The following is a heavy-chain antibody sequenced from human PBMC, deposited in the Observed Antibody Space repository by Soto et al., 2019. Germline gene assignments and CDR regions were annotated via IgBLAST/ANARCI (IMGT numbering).Heavy chain of an antibody. D-gene: IGHD3-22*01. Sequence: GPSVKVSCKASGYTFTGYYMHWVRQAPGQGLEWMGWINPNSGGTNYAQKFQGWVTMTRDTSISTAYMELSRLRSDDTAVYYCAREGYYDSSGPFDYWGQGTLVTVSS. CDR1: GYTFTGYY. CDR3: AREGYYDSSGPFDY. V-gene: IGHV1-2*04. J-gene: IGHJ4*02. CDR2: INPNSGGT.